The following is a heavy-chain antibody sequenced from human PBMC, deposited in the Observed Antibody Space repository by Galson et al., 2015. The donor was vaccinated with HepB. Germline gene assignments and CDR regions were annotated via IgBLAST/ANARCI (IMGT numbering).Heavy chain of an antibody. J-gene: IGHJ5*02. Sequence: SLRLSCAASGFTFSSYGMHWVRQAPGKGLEWVAVVSYDGSNKYYADSVKGRFTISRDNSKNTLYLQMNSLRAEDTAIYYCEKDGGRGYTYGPNWFAPWGQGTLVTVSS. CDR1: GFTFSSYG. D-gene: IGHD5-18*01. CDR3: EKDGGRGYTYGPNWFAP. V-gene: IGHV3-30*18. CDR2: VSYDGSNK.